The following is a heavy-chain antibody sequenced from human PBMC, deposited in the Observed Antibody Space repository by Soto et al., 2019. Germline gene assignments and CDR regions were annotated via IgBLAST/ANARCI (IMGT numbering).Heavy chain of an antibody. D-gene: IGHD1-26*01. CDR2: ITSDGGTA. V-gene: IGHV3-74*01. J-gene: IGHJ4*02. Sequence: EVQLVESGGGSVQPGGSLRLQCAASGFILSRHWMYWVRQAPGKGLSWVSRITSDGGTARYADSVNGRFTVARDNAKNILYLEMNGLRVEDSVVYYCAREDIYRSGRGMELWGQGILVTVSS. CDR1: GFILSRHW. CDR3: AREDIYRSGRGMEL.